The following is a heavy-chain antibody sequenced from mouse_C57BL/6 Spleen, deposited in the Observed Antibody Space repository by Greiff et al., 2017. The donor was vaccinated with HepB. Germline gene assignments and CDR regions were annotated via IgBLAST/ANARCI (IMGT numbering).Heavy chain of an antibody. J-gene: IGHJ3*01. CDR2: ISDGGSYT. D-gene: IGHD1-1*01. CDR3: ARGYYGSIPFAY. Sequence: EVNVVESGGGLVKPGGSLKLSCAASGFTFSSYAMSWVRQTPEKRLEWVATISDGGSYTYYPDNVKGRFTISRDNAKNNLYLQMSHLKSEDTAMYYCARGYYGSIPFAYWGQGTLVTVSA. V-gene: IGHV5-4*03. CDR1: GFTFSSYA.